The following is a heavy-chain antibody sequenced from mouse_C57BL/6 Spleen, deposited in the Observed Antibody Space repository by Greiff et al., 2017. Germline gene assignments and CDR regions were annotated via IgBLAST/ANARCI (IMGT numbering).Heavy chain of an antibody. Sequence: QVQLQQPGAELVRPGSSVKLSCKASGYTFTSYWMHWVKQRPIQGLEWIGNIDPSDSYTNYNQKFKGKSTLTVDKSSSTAYMQLSSLTSEDSAVYYCARADYGSSSYWYFDVWGTGTTVTVSS. CDR1: GYTFTSYW. V-gene: IGHV1-52*01. CDR2: IDPSDSYT. CDR3: ARADYGSSSYWYFDV. D-gene: IGHD1-1*01. J-gene: IGHJ1*03.